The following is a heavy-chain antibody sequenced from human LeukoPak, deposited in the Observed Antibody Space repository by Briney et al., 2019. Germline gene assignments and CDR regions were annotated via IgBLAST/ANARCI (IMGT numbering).Heavy chain of an antibody. V-gene: IGHV3-21*01. CDR2: ISSSSSYI. Sequence: GGSLRLSCAASGFTFSGYSMNWVRQAPGKGLEWVSSISSSSSYIYYADSVKGRFTISRDNAKNSLYLQMNSLRAEDTAVYYCARDSGVRDFDYWGQGTLVTVSS. CDR3: ARDSGVRDFDY. CDR1: GFTFSGYS. D-gene: IGHD3-3*01. J-gene: IGHJ4*02.